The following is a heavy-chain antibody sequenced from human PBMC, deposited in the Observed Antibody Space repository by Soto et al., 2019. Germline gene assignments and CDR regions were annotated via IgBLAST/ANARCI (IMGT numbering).Heavy chain of an antibody. J-gene: IGHJ5*02. CDR3: AREYSSGWGIRWFDP. Sequence: GASVKVSCKASGYTFTGYYMHWVGQAPLQWLEWMGWINPNSGGTNYAQKFQGRVTMTRDTSISTAYMELSRLRSDDTAVYYCAREYSSGWGIRWFDPWGQGTLVTVSS. D-gene: IGHD6-19*01. CDR2: INPNSGGT. V-gene: IGHV1-2*02. CDR1: GYTFTGYY.